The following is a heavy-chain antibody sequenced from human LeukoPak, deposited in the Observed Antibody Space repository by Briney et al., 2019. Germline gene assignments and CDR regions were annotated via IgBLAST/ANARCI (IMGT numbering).Heavy chain of an antibody. J-gene: IGHJ6*02. CDR3: SRGLDYYGSESYYFYYGMDV. Sequence: GASVKVSCKASGYTFTSYDINWVRQATGQGLEWMGWMNPNSGNTGYAQKFQGRVTMTRNTSISTAYMELSSLRSEDTAVHYCSRGLDYYGSESYYFYYGMDVWGQGTRVTVSS. D-gene: IGHD3-10*01. CDR2: MNPNSGNT. V-gene: IGHV1-8*01. CDR1: GYTFTSYD.